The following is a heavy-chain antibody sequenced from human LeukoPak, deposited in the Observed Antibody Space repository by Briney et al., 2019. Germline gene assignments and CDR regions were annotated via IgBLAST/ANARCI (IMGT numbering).Heavy chain of an antibody. CDR2: INPNSGGT. CDR3: AGDRFYDSSGPTQN. J-gene: IGHJ4*02. Sequence: GASVKVSCKASGYTFTGYYMHWVRQAPGQGLEWMGWINPNSGGTNYAQKFQGRVTMTRDTSISTAYMELSRLRSDDTAVYYCAGDRFYDSSGPTQNWGQGTLVTVSS. D-gene: IGHD3-22*01. CDR1: GYTFTGYY. V-gene: IGHV1-2*02.